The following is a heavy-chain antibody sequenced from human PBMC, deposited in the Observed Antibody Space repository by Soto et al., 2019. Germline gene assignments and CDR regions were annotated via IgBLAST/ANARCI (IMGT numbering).Heavy chain of an antibody. CDR2: ISYDGSNK. J-gene: IGHJ6*02. D-gene: IGHD3-3*01. CDR1: GFTFSSYA. V-gene: IGHV3-30-3*01. CDR3: ARDQYYDFWSGYYGSYYYYGMDV. Sequence: GGSLRLSCAASGFTFSSYAMHWVRQAPGKGLEWVAVISYDGSNKYYADSVKGRFTISRDNSKNTLYLQMNSLRAEDTAVYYCARDQYYDFWSGYYGSYYYYGMDVWGQGTTVTVSS.